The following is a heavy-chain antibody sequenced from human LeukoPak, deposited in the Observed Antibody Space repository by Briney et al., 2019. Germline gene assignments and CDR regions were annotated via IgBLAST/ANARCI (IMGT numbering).Heavy chain of an antibody. CDR1: GDSIRSGDYY. CDR3: ARRPGGLYESWCDP. CDR2: IYNTGST. D-gene: IGHD2-8*02. J-gene: IGHJ5*02. V-gene: IGHV4-30-4*01. Sequence: SETLSLTCTVSGDSIRSGDYYWTWLRQPPGKGLEWIGYIYNTGSTYYNSSLKSRLTMSVDTSKNHFSLKLTSVTAADTAVYFCARRPGGLYESWCDPWGQGTLVTVSS.